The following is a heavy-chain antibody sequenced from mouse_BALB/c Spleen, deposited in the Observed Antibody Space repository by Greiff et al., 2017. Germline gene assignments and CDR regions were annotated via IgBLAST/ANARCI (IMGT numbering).Heavy chain of an antibody. CDR1: GFTFSDYY. D-gene: IGHD2-4*01. CDR3: ARGWDYDWFAY. CDR2: ISDGGSYT. V-gene: IGHV5-4*02. J-gene: IGHJ3*01. Sequence: EVKLMESGGGLVKPGGSLKLSCAASGFTFSDYYMYWVRQTPEKRLEWVATISDGGSYTYYPDSVKGRFTISRDNAKNNLYLQMSSLKSEDTAMYYCARGWDYDWFAYWGQGTLVTVSA.